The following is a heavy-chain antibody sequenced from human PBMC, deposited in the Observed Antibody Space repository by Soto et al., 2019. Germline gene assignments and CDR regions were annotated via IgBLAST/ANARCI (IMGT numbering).Heavy chain of an antibody. Sequence: EVQLVESGGGLVQPRGSLRLSCAASGFTFSSYWMSWVRQAPGKGLEWVANIKQDGSEKYYVDSVKGRFTISRDNAKNSLYLQMNSLRAEDTAVYYCARHVGSIVVVAWNWFDPWGQGTLVTVSS. CDR1: GFTFSSYW. CDR3: ARHVGSIVVVAWNWFDP. J-gene: IGHJ5*02. CDR2: IKQDGSEK. D-gene: IGHD2-15*01. V-gene: IGHV3-7*01.